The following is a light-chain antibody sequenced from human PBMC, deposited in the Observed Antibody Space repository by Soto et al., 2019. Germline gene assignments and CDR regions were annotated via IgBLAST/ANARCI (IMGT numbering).Light chain of an antibody. Sequence: EIVLTQSPGALSLSPGERATLSSRASQSVSSSYLAWYQQKPGQAPRLLIYGASSRATGIPDRFSGSGSGTDFTLTISRLEPEDFEVYYCQQYGSSPTFGQGTKVEIK. CDR2: GAS. CDR3: QQYGSSPT. CDR1: QSVSSSY. V-gene: IGKV3-20*01. J-gene: IGKJ1*01.